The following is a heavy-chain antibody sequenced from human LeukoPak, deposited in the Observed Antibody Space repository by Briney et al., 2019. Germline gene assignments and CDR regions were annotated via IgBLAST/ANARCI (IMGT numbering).Heavy chain of an antibody. Sequence: SGALSLTCAVYGGSLIGYYWCWIGQPPDKRLEGMGEINHSGSTNYTPSLKRRVTISVDTSKNQFSLKMSSVTAADTAVYYCAPAKLHHSSGRQHWFDPWGQGTLVTVSS. D-gene: IGHD6-19*01. CDR3: APAKLHHSSGRQHWFDP. V-gene: IGHV4-34*01. CDR1: GGSLIGYY. J-gene: IGHJ5*02. CDR2: INHSGST.